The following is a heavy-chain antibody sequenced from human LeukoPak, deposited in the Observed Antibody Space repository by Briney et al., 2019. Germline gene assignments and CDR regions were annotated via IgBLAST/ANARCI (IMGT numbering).Heavy chain of an antibody. CDR2: ISGNSGTT. Sequence: GGSLRLSCAASGFTFSSYGMSWVRQAPGKGLEWVSGISGNSGTTYYADSVKGRFTISRDNSKNSLYLQMNSLRAEDTAVYYCARAAKFEFYFDYWGQGTLVTVSS. V-gene: IGHV3-23*01. D-gene: IGHD3-10*01. CDR3: ARAAKFEFYFDY. CDR1: GFTFSSYG. J-gene: IGHJ4*02.